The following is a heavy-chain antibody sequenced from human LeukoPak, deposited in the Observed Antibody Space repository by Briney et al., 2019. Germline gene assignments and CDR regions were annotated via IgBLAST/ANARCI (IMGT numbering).Heavy chain of an antibody. CDR1: GFTFSSYA. CDR2: ISGSGGST. V-gene: IGHV3-23*01. D-gene: IGHD1-26*01. J-gene: IGHJ6*02. CDR3: AKDRGVGATAYYYGMDV. Sequence: GGSLRLSCAASGFTFSSYAMSWVRQAPGKGLEWVSAISGSGGSTYYADSVKGRFTISRDNSKNTLYLQMNSLRAEDTAVYYCAKDRGVGATAYYYGMDVWGQGTTVTVSS.